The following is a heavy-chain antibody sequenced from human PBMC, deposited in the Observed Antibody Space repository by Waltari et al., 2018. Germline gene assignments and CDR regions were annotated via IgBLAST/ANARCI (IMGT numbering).Heavy chain of an antibody. J-gene: IGHJ3*02. V-gene: IGHV4-34*01. CDR1: GGSFSGYY. Sequence: QVQLQQWGAGLLKPSETLSLTCAVYGGSFSGYYWSWIRQPPGKGLEWIGEINHSGSTNYNPSLKSRVTISVDTSKNQFSRKLSSVTAADTAVYYCARWGWYGGHAFDIWGQGTMVTVSS. D-gene: IGHD6-19*01. CDR2: INHSGST. CDR3: ARWGWYGGHAFDI.